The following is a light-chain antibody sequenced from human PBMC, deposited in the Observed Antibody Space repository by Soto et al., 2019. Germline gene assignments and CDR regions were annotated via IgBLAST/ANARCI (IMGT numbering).Light chain of an antibody. V-gene: IGKV3-15*01. J-gene: IGKJ4*01. CDR1: QSVSSN. CDR3: QQYNNRPPLT. CDR2: GAS. Sequence: EIVMTQSPATLSVSPGERATLSCRASQSVSSNLAWYQQKPGQAPRLLIYGASTRATGIPARFSGSRSGAEFTLTISSLQSEDVAVYYCQQYNNRPPLTFGGGTKVEIK.